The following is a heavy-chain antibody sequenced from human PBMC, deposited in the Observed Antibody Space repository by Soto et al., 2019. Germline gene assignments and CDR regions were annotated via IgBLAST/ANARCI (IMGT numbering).Heavy chain of an antibody. V-gene: IGHV3-7*01. J-gene: IGHJ3*02. CDR2: IKQDGSEK. D-gene: IGHD3-10*01. Sequence: EVQLVESGGGLVQPGGSLRLSCAASGFTFSSYWMSWVRQAPGKGLEWVANIKQDGSEKYYVYSVKGRFTISRDNAKNSLYLQMNSLRAEDTAVYYCARRLLWFGENHDAFDIWGQGTMVTVSS. CDR3: ARRLLWFGENHDAFDI. CDR1: GFTFSSYW.